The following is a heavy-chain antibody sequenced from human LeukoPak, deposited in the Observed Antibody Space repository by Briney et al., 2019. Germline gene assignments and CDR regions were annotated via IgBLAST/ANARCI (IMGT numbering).Heavy chain of an antibody. CDR1: GGSISSSSYY. D-gene: IGHD6-19*01. CDR2: IYYSGST. V-gene: IGHV4-39*07. J-gene: IGHJ5*02. Sequence: PSETLSLTCTVSGGSISSSSYYWGWIRQPPGKGLEWIGSIYYSGSTYYNPSLKSRVTISVDTSKNQFSLKPSSVTAADTAVYYCARDNEQWPPRGWFDPWGQGTLVTVSS. CDR3: ARDNEQWPPRGWFDP.